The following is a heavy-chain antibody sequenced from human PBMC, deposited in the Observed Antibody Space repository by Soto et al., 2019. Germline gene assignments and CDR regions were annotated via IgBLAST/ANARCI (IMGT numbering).Heavy chain of an antibody. CDR3: ARDVVGSDYFDS. CDR2: INGDTGNT. CDR1: GNTVPNYA. J-gene: IGHJ4*02. V-gene: IGHV1-3*01. Sequence: ASVKVSCKASGNTVPNYAIHWVRQAPGQRLEWMGWINGDTGNTYYSQQFQGRVTLTRDTSTTTAYMELSRLTSDDTAVYYCARDVVGSDYFDSWGQGTLVTVSS. D-gene: IGHD1-26*01.